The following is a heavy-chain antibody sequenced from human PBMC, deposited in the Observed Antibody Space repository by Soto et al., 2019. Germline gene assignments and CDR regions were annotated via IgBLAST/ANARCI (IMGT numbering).Heavy chain of an antibody. Sequence: SVKVSCKASGGTFSSYAIRWVRQAPGQGLEWMGWIIPYIGTTKYAQKFQGRVTITTDTSTSTVYMELRSLRSDDTAVYYCAREGEMPYYYYGLDVWGQGTTVTVSS. V-gene: IGHV1-69*05. CDR3: AREGEMPYYYYGLDV. CDR2: IIPYIGTT. J-gene: IGHJ6*02. CDR1: GGTFSSYA. D-gene: IGHD3-16*01.